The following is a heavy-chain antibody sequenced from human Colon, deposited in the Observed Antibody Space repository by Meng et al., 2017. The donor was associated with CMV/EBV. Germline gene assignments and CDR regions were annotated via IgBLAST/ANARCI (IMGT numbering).Heavy chain of an antibody. D-gene: IGHD3-3*01. J-gene: IGHJ4*02. Sequence: GESLKISCRASGFIFSDYSMSWIRQAPGKGLEWLSYMTNSGNTITYADSVRGRFTISRDNAKNSLYLDMNSLRVEDTAMYYCVRDGVTPDYWGQGTLVTVSS. CDR2: MTNSGNTI. CDR1: GFIFSDYS. CDR3: VRDGVTPDY. V-gene: IGHV3-11*01.